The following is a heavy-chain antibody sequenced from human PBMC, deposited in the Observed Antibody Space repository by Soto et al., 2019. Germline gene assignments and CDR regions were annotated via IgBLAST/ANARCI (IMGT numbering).Heavy chain of an antibody. D-gene: IGHD2-2*01. CDR1: GYTFTSYG. J-gene: IGHJ4*02. V-gene: IGHV1-18*01. Sequence: GASVKVSCKASGYTFTSYGISWVRQAPGQGLEWMGWISGYNGDTKYAPKFQGRVTMTKDTSTSTAYMELRSLTSDDTAVYYCARDPSNTSGNYTYFDYWGQGALVTVSS. CDR3: ARDPSNTSGNYTYFDY. CDR2: ISGYNGDT.